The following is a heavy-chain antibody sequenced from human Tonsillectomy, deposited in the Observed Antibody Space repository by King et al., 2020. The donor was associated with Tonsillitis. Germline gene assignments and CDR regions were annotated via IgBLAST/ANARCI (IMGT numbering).Heavy chain of an antibody. V-gene: IGHV4-30-4*01. CDR1: GGSGGSISSGDYY. Sequence: QLQESGPGLVKPSQTLSLTCTVSGGSGGSISSGDYYWSWIRQSPGKGLEWIGYIYYSGTTYYNPSLKSRVTISVDTAKNQFSLKLSSVTAADTAVYFCARAGAYYDFWSGYSPFDSWGQGTLVTVSS. J-gene: IGHJ4*02. D-gene: IGHD3-3*01. CDR3: ARAGAYYDFWSGYSPFDS. CDR2: IYYSGTT.